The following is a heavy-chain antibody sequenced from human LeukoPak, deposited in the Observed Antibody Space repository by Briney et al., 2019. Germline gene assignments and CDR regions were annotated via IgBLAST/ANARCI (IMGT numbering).Heavy chain of an antibody. Sequence: SETLSLTCTVSGGSISSYYWSWIRQPPGKGLEWIGRIYTSGSTNYNPSLKSRVTISVDTSKNQFSLKLSSVTAADTAVYYCARMDPPGVGLGELSLSGDYWGQGTLVTVSS. J-gene: IGHJ4*02. CDR1: GGSISSYY. CDR3: ARMDPPGVGLGELSLSGDY. D-gene: IGHD3-16*02. CDR2: IYTSGST. V-gene: IGHV4-4*08.